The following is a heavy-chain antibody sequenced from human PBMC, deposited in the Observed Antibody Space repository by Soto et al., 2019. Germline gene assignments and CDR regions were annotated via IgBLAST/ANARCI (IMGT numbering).Heavy chain of an antibody. CDR2: ISDTGGST. V-gene: IGHV3-23*01. J-gene: IGHJ4*02. D-gene: IGHD3-22*01. Sequence: EVQLLESGGDLVQPGGSLRLSCAASRFAFSNYAMSWVRQAPGKGLEWVSGISDTGGSTYYADSVKGRFTISRDNSKNTLYLQMNSLRAEDMAVYYCASRNYYDRSGFYYYYHFDYWGQGTLVTVSS. CDR1: RFAFSNYA. CDR3: ASRNYYDRSGFYYYYHFDY.